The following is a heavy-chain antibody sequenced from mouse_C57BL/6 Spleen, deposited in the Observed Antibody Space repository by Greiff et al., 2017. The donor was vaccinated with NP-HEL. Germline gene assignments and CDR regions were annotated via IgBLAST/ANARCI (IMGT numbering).Heavy chain of an antibody. Sequence: QVQLQQPGAELVKPGASVKMSCKASGYTFTSYWITWVKQRPGQGLEWIGDIYPGSGSTNYNEKFKSKATLTVDTSSSTAYMQLSSLTSEDSAVYYCAREGLYGNYPLAYWGQGTLVTVSA. V-gene: IGHV1-55*01. CDR3: AREGLYGNYPLAY. D-gene: IGHD2-1*01. CDR2: IYPGSGST. J-gene: IGHJ3*01. CDR1: GYTFTSYW.